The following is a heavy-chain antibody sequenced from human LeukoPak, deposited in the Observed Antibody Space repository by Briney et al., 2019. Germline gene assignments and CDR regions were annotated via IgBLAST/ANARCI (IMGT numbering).Heavy chain of an antibody. Sequence: SQTLSLTCAISGDSVSRDGAAWTWIRQSPSRGLEWLGRTYYRSKWHNEYAVSVRGRMAISPDTSKNQFSLHLSYVTPEDTAVYFCARDTLAAADSWGQGALVTVSS. D-gene: IGHD6-25*01. CDR3: ARDTLAAADS. CDR1: GDSVSRDGAA. J-gene: IGHJ4*02. V-gene: IGHV6-1*01. CDR2: TYYRSKWHN.